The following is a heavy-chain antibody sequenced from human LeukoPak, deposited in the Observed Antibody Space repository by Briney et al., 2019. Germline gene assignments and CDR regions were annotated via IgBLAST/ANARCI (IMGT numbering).Heavy chain of an antibody. CDR1: GFTFGDYA. CDR3: TRESGNIDFDY. J-gene: IGHJ4*02. CDR2: SRRKAYGGTT. D-gene: IGHD2/OR15-2a*01. V-gene: IGHV3-49*03. Sequence: PGGSLRLSCTGSGFTFGDYAMSWFRQAPGKGLEWVGFSRRKAYGGTTEHAASVKGRFTISRDDSKNIAYLQMNSLKTEDTAVYYCTRESGNIDFDYWGQGTLVTVSS.